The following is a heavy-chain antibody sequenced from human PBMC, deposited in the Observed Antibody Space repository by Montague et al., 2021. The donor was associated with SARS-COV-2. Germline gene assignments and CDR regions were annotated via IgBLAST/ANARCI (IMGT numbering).Heavy chain of an antibody. Sequence: SETLSLTCTVSGGSISCSAYFWSWIRQSPGKGLEWIGNIYYSGNTYSNPSLKSRLTISMDTSKSQVSLKFNSVTAADTAVYFCASLGSPAFCGGDCYLSDYGTDVWGQGTRVTVSS. J-gene: IGHJ6*02. D-gene: IGHD2-21*02. CDR3: ASLGSPAFCGGDCYLSDYGTDV. CDR2: IYYSGNT. CDR1: GGSISCSAYF. V-gene: IGHV4-39*01.